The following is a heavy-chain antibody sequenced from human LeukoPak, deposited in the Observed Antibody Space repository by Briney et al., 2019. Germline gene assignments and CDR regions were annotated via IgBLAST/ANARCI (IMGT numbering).Heavy chain of an antibody. D-gene: IGHD2-8*01. Sequence: ASVRVSCKASGYTFTSYAMNWVRQAPGQGLEWMGWINTNTGNPTYAQGFTGRFVFSLDTSVSTAYLQISSLKAEDTAVYYCARDVLSPGPNAEDYWGQGTLVTVSS. CDR2: INTNTGNP. V-gene: IGHV7-4-1*02. J-gene: IGHJ4*02. CDR1: GYTFTSYA. CDR3: ARDVLSPGPNAEDY.